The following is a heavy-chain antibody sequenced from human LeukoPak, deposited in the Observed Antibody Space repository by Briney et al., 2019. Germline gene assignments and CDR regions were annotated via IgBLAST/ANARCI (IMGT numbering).Heavy chain of an antibody. J-gene: IGHJ4*02. CDR3: AETAFRKDSRGYFF. Sequence: GASVKVSCKASGYTFTSYGISWVRQAPGQGLEWMGWISGYNGNTNYAQKLQGRVTMTTDTSTSTAYMELRSLRSDDTAVYYCAETAFRKDSRGYFFWGQGTLVTVSS. D-gene: IGHD3-22*01. CDR2: ISGYNGNT. V-gene: IGHV1-18*01. CDR1: GYTFTSYG.